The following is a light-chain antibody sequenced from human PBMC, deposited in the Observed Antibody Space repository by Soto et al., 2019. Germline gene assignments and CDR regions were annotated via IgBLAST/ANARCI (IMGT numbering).Light chain of an antibody. V-gene: IGLV2-14*01. Sequence: QSALTQPASVSGSPGQSITISCSGSSSDVGGHNYVSWYQQYPGKAPKLLIYDVSNRPSGVSHRFSGSKSGNTASLTISGLQAEDEADYYCNSYASCSTRVVFGGGTKVTVL. J-gene: IGLJ2*01. CDR3: NSYASCSTRVV. CDR2: DVS. CDR1: SSDVGGHNY.